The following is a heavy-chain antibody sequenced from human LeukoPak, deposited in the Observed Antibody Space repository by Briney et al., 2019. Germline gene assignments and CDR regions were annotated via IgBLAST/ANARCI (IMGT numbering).Heavy chain of an antibody. D-gene: IGHD2-8*01. J-gene: IGHJ3*02. V-gene: IGHV4-30-4*01. CDR3: ARKSLLSGAFDI. CDR1: GGSISSGGYC. CDR2: IYYSGST. Sequence: PSQTLSLTCTVSGGSISSGGYCWSWIRQPPGRGLEWIGYIYYSGSTDYNPSLKSRVTISVDTSKNQFSLKLSSVTAADTAVYYCARKSLLSGAFDIWGQGTMVTVSS.